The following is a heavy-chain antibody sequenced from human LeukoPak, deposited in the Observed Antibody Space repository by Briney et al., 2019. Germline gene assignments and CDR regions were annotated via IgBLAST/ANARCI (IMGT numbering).Heavy chain of an antibody. CDR1: GFTFSSYG. D-gene: IGHD2-2*01. CDR3: ARYHVLNRGVNWFDP. J-gene: IGHJ5*02. Sequence: GSLRLSCAASGFTFSSYGMHWVRQAPGKGLEWIGSIYYSGSTYYNPSLRSRVTISVDTSKNQFSLKLSSVTAADTAVYYCARYHVLNRGVNWFDPWGQGTLVTVSS. V-gene: IGHV4-38-2*01. CDR2: IYYSGST.